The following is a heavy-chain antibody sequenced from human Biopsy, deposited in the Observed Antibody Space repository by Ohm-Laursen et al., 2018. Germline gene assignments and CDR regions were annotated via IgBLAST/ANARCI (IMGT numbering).Heavy chain of an antibody. Sequence: ASVKVSCKAPGGTFSNYGVNWVRQAPGQGLEWLGGNIPILGTGNYAQKFQDRVTVAADTSTSTATMELRSLRSDDTAVYYCATKLTGYFHHWGLGTLVIVSS. D-gene: IGHD3-9*01. CDR1: GGTFSNYG. CDR3: ATKLTGYFHH. V-gene: IGHV1-69*06. CDR2: NIPILGTG. J-gene: IGHJ1*01.